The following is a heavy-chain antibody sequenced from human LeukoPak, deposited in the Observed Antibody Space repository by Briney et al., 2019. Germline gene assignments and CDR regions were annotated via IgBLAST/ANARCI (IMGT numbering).Heavy chain of an antibody. CDR1: GGSFSGYY. CDR3: ARGPRGFDY. V-gene: IGHV4-34*01. Sequence: SETLSLTCAVYGGSFSGYYWSWIRQPPGKGLEWIGEINHSGSTNYNPSLKSRVTISVDTSKNQFSLKLSSVTAAGTAVYCCARGPRGFDYWGQGTLVTVSS. J-gene: IGHJ4*02. CDR2: INHSGST.